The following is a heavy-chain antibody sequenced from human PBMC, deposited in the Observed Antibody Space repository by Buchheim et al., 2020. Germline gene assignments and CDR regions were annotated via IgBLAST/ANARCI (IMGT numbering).Heavy chain of an antibody. J-gene: IGHJ6*02. D-gene: IGHD6-13*01. CDR2: IKSKTDGGTT. Sequence: EVQLVESGGGLVKPGGSLRLSCAASGFTFSNAWMSWVRQAPGKGLEWVGRIKSKTDGGTTDYAAPVKGRFTISRDDSKNTLYLQMNSLKTEDTAVYYCTTGEESGSWYYYYYGMDVWGQGTT. CDR3: TTGEESGSWYYYYYGMDV. V-gene: IGHV3-15*01. CDR1: GFTFSNAW.